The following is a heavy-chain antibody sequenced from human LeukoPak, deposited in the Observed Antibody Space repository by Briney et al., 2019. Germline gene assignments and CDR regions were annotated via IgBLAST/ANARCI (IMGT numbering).Heavy chain of an antibody. CDR1: GFTFGDYA. J-gene: IGHJ4*02. CDR2: IDSDGSNT. CDR3: ASAPYRSGWYFFDY. Sequence: PGGSLRLSCTASGFTFGDYAMSWFRQAPGKGLVWVSRIDSDGSNTAYAAAYADSVKGRFTISRDNAENTLYLQMDSLRAEDTAVYYCASAPYRSGWYFFDYWGQGTLVTVSS. V-gene: IGHV3-74*01. D-gene: IGHD6-19*01.